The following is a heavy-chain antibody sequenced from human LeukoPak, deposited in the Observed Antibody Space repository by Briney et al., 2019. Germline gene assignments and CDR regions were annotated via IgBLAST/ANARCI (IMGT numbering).Heavy chain of an antibody. D-gene: IGHD3-16*02. J-gene: IGHJ4*02. CDR2: ISTSGSPI. Sequence: GGSLRLSCAASGFTFSSYEMNWVRQAPGKGLEWISYISTSGSPIYYADSVKGRFTISRDNAKNSLYLQMNSLRAEDTAVYYCAKDADYDYVWGSYPPPDYWGQGTLVTVSS. CDR3: AKDADYDYVWGSYPPPDY. V-gene: IGHV3-48*03. CDR1: GFTFSSYE.